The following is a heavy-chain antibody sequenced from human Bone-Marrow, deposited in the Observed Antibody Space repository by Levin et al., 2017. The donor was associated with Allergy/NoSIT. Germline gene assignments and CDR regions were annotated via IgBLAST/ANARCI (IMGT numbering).Heavy chain of an antibody. CDR3: AGRGLRGDDYGPEDV. Sequence: SETLSLTCAVSGVSISTTRWWSWVRQSPGKGLEWIAEIFHSGSANYNPSLESRVTISVDKSKNAFSLHVRSLTAADTALYFCAGRGLRGDDYGPEDVWGQGSLVTVSS. CDR1: GVSISTTRW. V-gene: IGHV4-4*02. J-gene: IGHJ4*02. CDR2: IFHSGSA. D-gene: IGHD4/OR15-4a*01.